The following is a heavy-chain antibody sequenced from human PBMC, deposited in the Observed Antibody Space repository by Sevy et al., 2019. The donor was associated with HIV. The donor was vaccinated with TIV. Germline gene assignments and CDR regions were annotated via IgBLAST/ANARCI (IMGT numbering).Heavy chain of an antibody. J-gene: IGHJ4*02. D-gene: IGHD3-10*01. CDR1: GYTFTGYY. CDR3: ARDALLRGGYLDY. CDR2: INPNSGGT. V-gene: IGHV1-2*02. Sequence: APVKVSCKASGYTFTGYYIHWVRQAPGQGLEWMGWINPNSGGTNYAQKFQGRVTMTRDTSISTAYMELSRLRSDDTAVYYCARDALLRGGYLDYWGQGTLVTVSS.